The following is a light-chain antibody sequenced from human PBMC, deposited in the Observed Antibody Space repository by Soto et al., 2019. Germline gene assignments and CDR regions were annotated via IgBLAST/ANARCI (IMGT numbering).Light chain of an antibody. CDR1: QSISSY. V-gene: IGKV1-39*01. Sequence: DIQMTQSPSSLSASVGDRVTITCRARQSISSYLNWYQQKPGKAPKLLIYAASSLQSGVPSRFSGSESGTDFTLTISSLQPEDFATYYCQQSYSTPPTFGGGTKVEIK. J-gene: IGKJ4*01. CDR2: AAS. CDR3: QQSYSTPPT.